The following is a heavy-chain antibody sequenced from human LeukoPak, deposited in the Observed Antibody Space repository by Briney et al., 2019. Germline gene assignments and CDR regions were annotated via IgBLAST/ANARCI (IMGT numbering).Heavy chain of an antibody. D-gene: IGHD2-15*01. Sequence: ASVKVSCKASGYTFTGYYMHWVRQAPGQGLEWMGWINPNSGGTKYAQKFQGRVTMTRDTSISTAYMELSSLKSDDTAVYYCARFLGYCSGGSWYFDYWGQGTLVIVSS. CDR1: GYTFTGYY. V-gene: IGHV1-2*02. CDR2: INPNSGGT. J-gene: IGHJ4*02. CDR3: ARFLGYCSGGSWYFDY.